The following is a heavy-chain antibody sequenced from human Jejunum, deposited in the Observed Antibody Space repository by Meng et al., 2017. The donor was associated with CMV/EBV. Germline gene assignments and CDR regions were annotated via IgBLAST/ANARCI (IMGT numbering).Heavy chain of an antibody. V-gene: IGHV1-8*01. CDR3: GRYSTSRRNGFDI. CDR2: MDPKSGHA. J-gene: IGHJ3*02. CDR1: GSSFPDYA. Sequence: ASGSSFPDYALAWVRPAAGQGPAWMGYMDPKSGHAGYPAKFQGRVSMTRDTSISTAYMELTSLRSEGTAIYYCGRYSTSRRNGFDIWGQGTMVTVSS. D-gene: IGHD2-2*01.